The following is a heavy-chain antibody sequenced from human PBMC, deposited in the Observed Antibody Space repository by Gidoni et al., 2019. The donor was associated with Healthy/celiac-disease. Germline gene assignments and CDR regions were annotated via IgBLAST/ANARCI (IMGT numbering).Heavy chain of an antibody. D-gene: IGHD3-16*01. J-gene: IGHJ4*02. CDR2: IRYDGSNK. V-gene: IGHV3-30*02. CDR1: GFNFSSYG. Sequence: QVQLVESGGGVVQPGGSLRLSCAASGFNFSSYGMHWVRQAPGKGLEWVAFIRYDGSNKYYADSVKGRFTISRDNSKNTLYLQMNSLRAEDTAVYYCAKDVGKYDYIWGSYGEDYFDYWGQGTLVTVSS. CDR3: AKDVGKYDYIWGSYGEDYFDY.